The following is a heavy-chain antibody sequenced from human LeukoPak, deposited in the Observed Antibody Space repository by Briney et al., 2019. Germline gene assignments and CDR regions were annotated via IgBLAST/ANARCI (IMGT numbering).Heavy chain of an antibody. J-gene: IGHJ3*02. CDR2: IRYDGSNK. CDR3: AKDLTTMVCGAFDI. D-gene: IGHD3-10*01. CDR1: GFTFSSYA. V-gene: IGHV3-30*02. Sequence: QPGGSLRLSCAASGFTFSSYAMHWVRQAPGKGLEWVAFIRYDGSNKYYADSVKGRFTISRDNSKNTLYLQMNSLRAEDTAVYYCAKDLTTMVCGAFDIWGQGTMVTVSS.